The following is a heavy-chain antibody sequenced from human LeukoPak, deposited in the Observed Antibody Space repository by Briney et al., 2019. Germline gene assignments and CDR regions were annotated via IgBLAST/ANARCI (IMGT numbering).Heavy chain of an antibody. D-gene: IGHD2-21*02. J-gene: IGHJ5*02. Sequence: SETLSLTCTVSGGSISSYYWSWIRQPPGEGLEWIGYIYYSGSTNYNPSLKSRVTISVDTSKNQFSLKLSSVTAADTAVYYCARHRGDSWFDPWGQGTLVTVSS. V-gene: IGHV4-59*08. CDR3: ARHRGDSWFDP. CDR1: GGSISSYY. CDR2: IYYSGST.